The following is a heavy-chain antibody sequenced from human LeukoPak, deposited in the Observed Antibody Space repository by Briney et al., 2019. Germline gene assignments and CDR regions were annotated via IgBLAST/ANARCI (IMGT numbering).Heavy chain of an antibody. CDR3: VRLSMVIAGGY. D-gene: IGHD2-21*01. V-gene: IGHV3-7*01. CDR2: IKEDGSEK. J-gene: IGHJ4*02. Sequence: HPGGSLRLSCAASGFTFSYYWMTWVRQAPGKGLEWVASIKEDGSEKYYVNSVKGRFTISRDNAKNSLYLQMHSLRAEDTAVYYCVRLSMVIAGGYWGQGTLITVSS. CDR1: GFTFSYYW.